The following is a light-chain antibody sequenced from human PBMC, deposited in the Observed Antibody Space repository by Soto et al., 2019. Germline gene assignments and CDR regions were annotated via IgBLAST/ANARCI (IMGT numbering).Light chain of an antibody. CDR2: GVS. CDR3: QQYGSSRS. CDR1: QSVSSIY. V-gene: IGKV3-20*01. Sequence: EMVLTQSPGTLSLSPGERATLSCRASQSVSSIYLAWYQQKPGQAPKALIFGVSSRATGLPDRFSGSGSGTDFTLTISRLEPEDFAVYYCQQYGSSRSFGQGTKVEIK. J-gene: IGKJ1*01.